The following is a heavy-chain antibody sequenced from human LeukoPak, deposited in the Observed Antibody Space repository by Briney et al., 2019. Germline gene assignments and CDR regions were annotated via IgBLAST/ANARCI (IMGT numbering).Heavy chain of an antibody. CDR3: TRDPRHLDY. CDR2: ISPSGTDI. CDR1: GFTFSDSY. V-gene: IGHV3-11*01. Sequence: PGGSLRLSCAVSGFTFSDSYMTWLRQAPGKGLESLSYISPSGTDISYADSVEGRFTISRDNAKNSLYLQMNNLRADDTAVYYCTRDPRHLDYWGQGTLVTVSS. J-gene: IGHJ4*02.